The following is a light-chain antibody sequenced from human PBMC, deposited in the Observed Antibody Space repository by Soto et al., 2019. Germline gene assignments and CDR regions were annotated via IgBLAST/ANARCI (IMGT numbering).Light chain of an antibody. CDR1: QNINNY. Sequence: DIQMTQSPSSLSASFGDRVTITCQASQNINNYLNWYQQKPGRAPKLLIYDASNLEAGVPSRFRGSGSGTDFTFTISRLKPEDIATYYCQQYENLPTFGQGTRLEIK. CDR2: DAS. CDR3: QQYENLPT. J-gene: IGKJ5*01. V-gene: IGKV1-33*01.